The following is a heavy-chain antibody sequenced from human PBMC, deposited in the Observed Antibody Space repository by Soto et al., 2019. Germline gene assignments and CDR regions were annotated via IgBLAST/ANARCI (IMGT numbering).Heavy chain of an antibody. CDR2: MNPNSADT. V-gene: IGHV1-8*01. J-gene: IGHJ6*03. CDR1: GYSFTSYD. CDR3: ARGGFLEPHMDV. Sequence: QVQLVQSGAEVKKPEASVKVSCKASGYSFTSYDMNWVRQVPGQGPEWMGWMNPNSADTGYAQKFQGRMTMSRDMSTRTMYMELSGLTSEDTAVYYCARGGFLEPHMDVWGRWTTVTVSS.